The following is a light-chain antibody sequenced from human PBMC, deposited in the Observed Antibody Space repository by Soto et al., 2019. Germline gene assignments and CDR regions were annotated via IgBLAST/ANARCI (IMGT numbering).Light chain of an antibody. J-gene: IGKJ2*01. CDR1: QSVSSY. CDR2: DAS. V-gene: IGKV3-11*01. CDR3: QQRSNWPPYT. Sequence: EIVLTQSPATLSLSPGERATLSCRASQSVSSYLAWYQQKPGQAPRLLIYDASNRATGIPARFSGSGSGTDVTLTISSLEPEDFAVYSSQQRSNWPPYTFGQGTKLEIK.